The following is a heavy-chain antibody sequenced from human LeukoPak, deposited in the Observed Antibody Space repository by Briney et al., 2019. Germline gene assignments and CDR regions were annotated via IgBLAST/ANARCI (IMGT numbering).Heavy chain of an antibody. J-gene: IGHJ5*02. CDR3: ARVSSGSNTVYDP. V-gene: IGHV3-30*03. CDR2: ISYNGNNK. CDR1: GFTFSNYG. Sequence: SGGSLRLSCAASGFTFSNYGMHWVRQAPGKGLEWVAVISYNGNNKYYADSVKGRFSISRDNSKNTLYLQMNSLRAEDTAVYYCARVSSGSNTVYDPWGQGTLVTVSS. D-gene: IGHD1-14*01.